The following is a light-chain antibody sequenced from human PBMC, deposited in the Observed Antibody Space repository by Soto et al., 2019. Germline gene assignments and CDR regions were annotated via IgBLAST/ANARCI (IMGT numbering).Light chain of an antibody. CDR2: VNRDGSH. CDR3: QTWGTGIVV. Sequence: QSVLTQSPSASASLGASVKLTCTLRSGHSSYAIAWHQQQPEKGPRYLMKVNRDGSHSKGDGIPDRFSGSSSGAESYLTSSSLQSEDEAGYYGQTWGTGIVVFGGGTKVTVL. J-gene: IGLJ2*01. CDR1: SGHSSYA. V-gene: IGLV4-69*01.